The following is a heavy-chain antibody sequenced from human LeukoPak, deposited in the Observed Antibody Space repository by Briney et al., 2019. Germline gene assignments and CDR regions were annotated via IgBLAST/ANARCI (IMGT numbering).Heavy chain of an antibody. CDR2: ISSSSSYI. D-gene: IGHD4-23*01. V-gene: IGHV3-21*01. CDR3: ARVTGVDYAFDI. J-gene: IGHJ3*02. CDR1: GFTFSSYS. Sequence: GALRLSCAASGFTFSSYSMNLVRQAPGKGLGWVSSISSSSSYIYYADSVKGRFTISRDNAKNSLYLQMNSLRAEDTAVYYCARVTGVDYAFDIWGQGTMVTVSS.